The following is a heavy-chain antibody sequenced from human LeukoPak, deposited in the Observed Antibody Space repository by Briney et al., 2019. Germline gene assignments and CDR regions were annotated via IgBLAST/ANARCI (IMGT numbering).Heavy chain of an antibody. CDR2: INSDGSST. V-gene: IGHV3-74*01. J-gene: IGHJ2*01. Sequence: GGSLRLSCAASGFSFSNYWMHWVRQAPGKGLVWVSRINSDGSSTIYAESVKGRFTISRDNAKNTLYLQMNSLRVEDTAVYYCARVHVNWYLDLWGRGTLVTAS. CDR1: GFSFSNYW. D-gene: IGHD3-16*01. CDR3: ARVHVNWYLDL.